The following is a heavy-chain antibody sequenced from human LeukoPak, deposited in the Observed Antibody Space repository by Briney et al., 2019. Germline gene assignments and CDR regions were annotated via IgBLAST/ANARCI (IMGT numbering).Heavy chain of an antibody. V-gene: IGHV4-38-2*02. Sequence: PSETLSLTCTVSGYSISGTYHWGWIRQPPGKGLEWIGSISHSGSTSYNPSLKSRVTMSVDTSKNQFSLKLRSVTAADTAVYYCARDPIVLMVFATPAYDAFDIWGQGTMVTVSS. D-gene: IGHD2-8*01. J-gene: IGHJ3*02. CDR1: GYSISGTYH. CDR3: ARDPIVLMVFATPAYDAFDI. CDR2: ISHSGST.